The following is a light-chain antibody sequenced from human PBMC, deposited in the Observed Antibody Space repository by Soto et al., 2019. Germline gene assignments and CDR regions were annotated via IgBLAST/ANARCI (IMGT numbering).Light chain of an antibody. CDR2: GNS. CDR3: QSYDSSLSGYV. V-gene: IGLV1-40*01. Sequence: QTVLTQPPSVSGTPGQRVSISCTGSSANIGAGYDVHWYHQLPGTAPKLLIFGNSNRPSGVPDRFSGCKSGTSASLAITGLQAEDEADYYCQSYDSSLSGYVFGTGTKVTVL. J-gene: IGLJ1*01. CDR1: SANIGAGYD.